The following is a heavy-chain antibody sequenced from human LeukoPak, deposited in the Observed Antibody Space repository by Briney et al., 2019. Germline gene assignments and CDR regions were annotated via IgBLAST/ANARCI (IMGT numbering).Heavy chain of an antibody. Sequence: SETPSLTCTVSGGSISSSSYYWGWIRQPPGKGLEWIGSIYYSGSTYYNPSLKSRVTISVDTSKNQFSLKLSSVTAADTAVYYCRRYCSSTSCYTGRDYWGQGTLVTVSS. CDR3: RRYCSSTSCYTGRDY. D-gene: IGHD2-2*02. CDR2: IYYSGST. CDR1: GGSISSSSYY. J-gene: IGHJ4*02. V-gene: IGHV4-39*01.